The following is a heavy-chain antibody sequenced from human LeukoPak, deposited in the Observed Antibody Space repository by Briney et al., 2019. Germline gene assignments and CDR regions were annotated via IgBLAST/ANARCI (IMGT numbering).Heavy chain of an antibody. CDR2: INHSGST. CDR3: ARDDSYGDYA. D-gene: IGHD4-17*01. V-gene: IGHV4-38-2*02. J-gene: IGHJ5*02. CDR1: GYSISSGYY. Sequence: PSETLSLTCTVSGYSISSGYYWSWIRQPPGKGLEWIGEINHSGSTNYNPSLKSRVTISVDTSKNQFSLKLSSVTAADTAVYYCARDDSYGDYAWGQGTLVTVSS.